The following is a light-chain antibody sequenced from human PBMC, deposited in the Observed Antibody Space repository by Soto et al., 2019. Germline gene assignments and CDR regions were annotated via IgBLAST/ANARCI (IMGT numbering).Light chain of an antibody. J-gene: IGKJ1*01. CDR1: QSLVHSSGNTY. CDR3: MQGTYWPWT. Sequence: DVVMTQSPLSLPVTLGQPASISCRSSQSLVHSSGNTYLNWFLQRPGHSPRRLIYQVSNRDSGVPDRFRGSGYGIDFQLKISRVEADDVGVYYCMQGTYWPWTFGQGTKVDIK. V-gene: IGKV2-30*02. CDR2: QVS.